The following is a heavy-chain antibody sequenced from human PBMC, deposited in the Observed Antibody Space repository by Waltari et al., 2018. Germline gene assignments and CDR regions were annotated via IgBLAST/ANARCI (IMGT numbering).Heavy chain of an antibody. D-gene: IGHD3-22*01. V-gene: IGHV3-66*02. CDR1: GFTVSSNY. Sequence: EVQLVESGGGLVQPGGSLRLSCAASGFTVSSNYMSWVRQAPGKGLEWVSVIYSGGSTYYADSVKGRFTISRDNSKNTLYLQMNSLRAEDTAVYYCARDPNDSSGSGAFDIWGQGTMVTVSS. CDR3: ARDPNDSSGSGAFDI. CDR2: IYSGGST. J-gene: IGHJ3*02.